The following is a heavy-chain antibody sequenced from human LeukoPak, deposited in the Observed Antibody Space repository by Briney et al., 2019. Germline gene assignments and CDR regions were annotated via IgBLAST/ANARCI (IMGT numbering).Heavy chain of an antibody. CDR2: INHSGST. CDR1: GGSFSGYY. D-gene: IGHD5-18*01. J-gene: IGHJ6*03. CDR3: AREGRYRYGYNEYHLYMDI. V-gene: IGHV4-34*01. Sequence: SETLSLTCAVYGGSFSGYYWSWIRQPPGKGLEWIGEINHSGSTSYNPSLKSRVTISVDKSKNQFSLKLSSVTAAETAVYYCAREGRYRYGYNEYHLYMDIWGKGTTVTVSS.